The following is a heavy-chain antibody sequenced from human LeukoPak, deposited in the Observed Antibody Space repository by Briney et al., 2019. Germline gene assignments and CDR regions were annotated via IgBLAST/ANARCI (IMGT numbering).Heavy chain of an antibody. D-gene: IGHD5-12*01. J-gene: IGHJ4*02. CDR2: ISGSGGST. CDR1: GFTLSSYA. CDR3: AKESGYSGYDGKYYFDY. Sequence: GGSLRLSCAASGFTLSSYAMSWVRQTPGKGLEWVAAISGSGGSTYYADSVKGRFTISRDNSKNTLYLQMNSLRAEDTAVYYCAKESGYSGYDGKYYFDYWGQGTLVTVSS. V-gene: IGHV3-23*01.